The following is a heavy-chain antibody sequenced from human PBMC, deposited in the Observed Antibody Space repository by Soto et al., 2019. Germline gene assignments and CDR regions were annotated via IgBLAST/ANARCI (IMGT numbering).Heavy chain of an antibody. Sequence: GGSLRLSCAASGFTFSSYAMSWVRQAPGKGLEWVSAISGSGGSTYYADSVKGRFTISRDNSKNTLYLQMNSLRAEDTAVYYCAKYSGSYDYYGMDVWGQGTTVTVSS. CDR2: ISGSGGST. CDR3: AKYSGSYDYYGMDV. V-gene: IGHV3-23*01. J-gene: IGHJ6*02. CDR1: GFTFSSYA. D-gene: IGHD1-26*01.